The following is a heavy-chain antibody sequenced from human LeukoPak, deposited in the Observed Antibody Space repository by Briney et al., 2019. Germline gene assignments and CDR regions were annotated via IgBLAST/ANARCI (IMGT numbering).Heavy chain of an antibody. J-gene: IGHJ4*02. CDR1: GGSISSSNW. CDR2: IYHSGST. Sequence: SGTLSLTCAVSGGSISSSNWWSWVRQPPGKGLEWIGEIYHSGSTNYNPSLKSRVTISVDTSKNQFSLKLTSVTAADTAVYYCARRVGYCNSNGCPPFDYWGQGTLVTVSS. CDR3: ARRVGYCNSNGCPPFDY. V-gene: IGHV4-4*02. D-gene: IGHD2/OR15-2a*01.